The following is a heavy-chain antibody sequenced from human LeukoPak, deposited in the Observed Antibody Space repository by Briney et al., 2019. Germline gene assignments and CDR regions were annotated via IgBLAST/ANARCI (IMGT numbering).Heavy chain of an antibody. V-gene: IGHV3-15*01. CDR3: TTGGT. Sequence: PGGSLRLSCAASGFTFSNAWMSWVRQAPGKGLEWVGRIKSKIDGGTTDYAAPVKGRFTISRDDSKNTLYLQMNSLKTEDTAVYYCTTGGTWGQGTLVTVSS. CDR2: IKSKIDGGTT. CDR1: GFTFSNAW. J-gene: IGHJ5*02. D-gene: IGHD2-15*01.